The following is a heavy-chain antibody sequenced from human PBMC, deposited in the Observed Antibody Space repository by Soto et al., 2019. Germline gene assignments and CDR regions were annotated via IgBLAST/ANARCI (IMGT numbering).Heavy chain of an antibody. J-gene: IGHJ4*02. CDR1: GYTFTSYT. D-gene: IGHD6-13*01. CDR3: LRYLRYRSGWLSYY. Sequence: ASVKVSCKASGYTFTSYTIHWVRQAPGQRLEWMGWINGGNGNTKYSQKFQGRVTITRDTSASTAYMELSSLRSEDTAMYYCLRYLRYRSGWLSYYWGQGTLVTVSS. CDR2: INGGNGNT. V-gene: IGHV1-3*01.